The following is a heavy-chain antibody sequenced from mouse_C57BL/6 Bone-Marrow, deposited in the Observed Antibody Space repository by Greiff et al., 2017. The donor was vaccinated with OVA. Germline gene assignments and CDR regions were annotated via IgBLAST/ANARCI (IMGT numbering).Heavy chain of an antibody. Sequence: QVQLKESGAELVRPGTSVKLSCKASGYTFTSYWMHWVKQRPGQGLEWIGVIDPSDSYTNYNQKFKGKATLTVDTSSNTAYMQLSSLTSEDSAVYYCARDGTAQATGFAYWGQGTLVTVSA. V-gene: IGHV1-59*01. CDR2: IDPSDSYT. CDR1: GYTFTSYW. D-gene: IGHD3-2*02. CDR3: ARDGTAQATGFAY. J-gene: IGHJ3*01.